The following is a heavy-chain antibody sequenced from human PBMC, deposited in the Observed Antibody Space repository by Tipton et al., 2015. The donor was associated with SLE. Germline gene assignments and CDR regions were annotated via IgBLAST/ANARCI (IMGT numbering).Heavy chain of an antibody. Sequence: SLRLSCATSGFTFRHHAMTWVRQAQGKGLEWVSSISASGGSTYYSNSVKGRFTLSRDNSQNTVFLQMSSLRVEDTALYFCTKSLGYCSSPTCFLFDSCGQGTLVTVSS. CDR2: ISASGGST. CDR1: GFTFRHHA. CDR3: TKSLGYCSSPTCFLFDS. D-gene: IGHD2-2*01. V-gene: IGHV3-23*01. J-gene: IGHJ4*02.